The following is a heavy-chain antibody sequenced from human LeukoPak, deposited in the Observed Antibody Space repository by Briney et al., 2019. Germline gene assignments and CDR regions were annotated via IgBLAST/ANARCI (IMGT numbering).Heavy chain of an antibody. CDR3: AKGSLSGGTCYFDY. D-gene: IGHD2-15*01. J-gene: IGHJ4*02. Sequence: GGSLRLSCAASGFTFSSYAMSWVRQAPGKGLEWVSVISGSDGSTYYADSVKGRFTISRDNSKNTLYLQVNSLRAEDTAVYYCAKGSLSGGTCYFDYWGQGTLVTVSS. V-gene: IGHV3-23*01. CDR1: GFTFSSYA. CDR2: ISGSDGST.